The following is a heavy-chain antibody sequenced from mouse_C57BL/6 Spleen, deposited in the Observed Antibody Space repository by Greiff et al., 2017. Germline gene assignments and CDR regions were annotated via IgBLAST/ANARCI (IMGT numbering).Heavy chain of an antibody. CDR3: ARYSNYGGDAMDY. V-gene: IGHV1-55*01. J-gene: IGHJ4*01. CDR2: IYPGSGST. Sequence: VQLQQPGAELVKPGASVKMSCKASGYTFTSYWITWVKQRPGQGLEWIGDIYPGSGSTNYNEKFKSKATLTVDTSSSTAYMQLSSLTSEDSAVYYCARYSNYGGDAMDYWGQGTSVTVSS. D-gene: IGHD2-5*01. CDR1: GYTFTSYW.